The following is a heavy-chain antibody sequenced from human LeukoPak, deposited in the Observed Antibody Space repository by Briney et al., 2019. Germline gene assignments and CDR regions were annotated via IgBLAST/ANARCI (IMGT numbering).Heavy chain of an antibody. CDR2: MNSNSGNT. J-gene: IGHJ4*02. CDR1: GYTFTSYD. V-gene: IGHV1-8*01. CDR3: ARGMRKGYCSSTSCPNRYYFDY. D-gene: IGHD2-2*01. Sequence: EASVKVSCKASGYTFTSYDINWVRQATGQGLEWMGWMNSNSGNTGYAQKFQGRVTMTRNTSISTAYMELSSLRSEDTAVYYCARGMRKGYCSSTSCPNRYYFDYWGQGTLVTVSS.